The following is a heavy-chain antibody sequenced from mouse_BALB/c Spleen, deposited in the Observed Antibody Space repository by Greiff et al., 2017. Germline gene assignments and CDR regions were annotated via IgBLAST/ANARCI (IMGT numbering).Heavy chain of an antibody. V-gene: IGHV10S3*01. D-gene: IGHD2-4*01. CDR3: VRESYDYFFDY. CDR1: GFTFNTNA. Sequence: EVQLVETGGGLVQPKGSLKLSCAASGFTFNTNAMNWVRQAPGKGLEWVARIRSKSNNYATYYADSVKDRFTISRDDSQSMLYLQMNNLKTEDTAMYYCVRESYDYFFDYWGQGTTLTVSS. CDR2: IRSKSNNYAT. J-gene: IGHJ2*01.